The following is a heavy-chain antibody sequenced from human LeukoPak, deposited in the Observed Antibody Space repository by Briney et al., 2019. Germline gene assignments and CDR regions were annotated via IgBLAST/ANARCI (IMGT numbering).Heavy chain of an antibody. J-gene: IGHJ4*02. CDR1: GGSFSDYY. V-gene: IGHV4-34*01. CDR2: INHSGST. CDR3: ARGYGSGIPGN. D-gene: IGHD3-10*01. Sequence: SETLSLTCAVYGGSFSDYYWSWIRQSPGKGLEWIGEINHSGSTNYNPSLKSRVIVSVDTSKNQFSLRLSSVTAADTAVYYCARGYGSGIPGNWGQGTLVTVSS.